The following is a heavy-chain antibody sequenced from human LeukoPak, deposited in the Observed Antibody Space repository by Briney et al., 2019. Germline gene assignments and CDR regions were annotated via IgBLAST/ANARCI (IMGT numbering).Heavy chain of an antibody. J-gene: IGHJ4*02. CDR3: AKDARRSSGWYFFDH. CDR1: GFACSSQG. Sequence: PEGTLILSCAASGFACSSQGMGWFRQAPGKGLEWVSAISDSGDRTYYVDSVKGRFTISRDNSKNTRYLQMNSLRADDTAVYYCAKDARRSSGWYFFDHWGQGTLVTVSS. CDR2: ISDSGDRT. D-gene: IGHD6-19*01. V-gene: IGHV3-23*01.